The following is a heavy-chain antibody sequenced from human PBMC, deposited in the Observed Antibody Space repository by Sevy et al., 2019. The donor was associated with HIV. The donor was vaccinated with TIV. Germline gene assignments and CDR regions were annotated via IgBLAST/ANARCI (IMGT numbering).Heavy chain of an antibody. CDR3: ARDSAMTRDY. Sequence: GGSLRLSCAASGFIFSAYWMSWVRQAPGRGREWVANIKPDGSEIYYGDSVKGRFTISRDNAKNSLYLQMNSLGAEDTGVYYCARDSAMTRDYWGQGTLVTVSS. CDR1: GFIFSAYW. V-gene: IGHV3-7*01. D-gene: IGHD6-13*01. J-gene: IGHJ4*02. CDR2: IKPDGSEI.